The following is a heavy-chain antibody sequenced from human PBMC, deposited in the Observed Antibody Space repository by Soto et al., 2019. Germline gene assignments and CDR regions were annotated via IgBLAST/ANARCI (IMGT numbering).Heavy chain of an antibody. Sequence: TLSLTCTVSGGSISSGSNYWSWVRQGPGKGLEGIGSIYYSGSAYYNPSLKSRVTVSVDTSKNQFSLKLTSVTAAATAVYYCARVLCSSTNCYFTDWFDPWGQRTLVTVSS. D-gene: IGHD2-2*01. CDR1: GGSISSGSNY. CDR3: ARVLCSSTNCYFTDWFDP. J-gene: IGHJ5*02. CDR2: IYYSGSA. V-gene: IGHV4-31*03.